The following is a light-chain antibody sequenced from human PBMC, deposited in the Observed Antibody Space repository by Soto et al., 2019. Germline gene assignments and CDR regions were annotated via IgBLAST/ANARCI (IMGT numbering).Light chain of an antibody. J-gene: IGKJ1*01. CDR1: QSLLHSDGNTY. Sequence: DIVMTQTPLSSPVTRGQAASISCRSSQSLLHSDGNTYLSWFQQMPGQPPRLLIYKVSDRFSGVPDRFSGSGAGTDFTLTISRVEAEDVGIYYCMQATQSHWTFGQGTKVEIK. CDR2: KVS. CDR3: MQATQSHWT. V-gene: IGKV2-24*01.